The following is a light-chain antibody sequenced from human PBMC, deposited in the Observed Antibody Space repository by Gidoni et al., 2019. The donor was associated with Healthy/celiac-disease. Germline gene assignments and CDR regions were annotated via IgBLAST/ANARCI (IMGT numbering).Light chain of an antibody. J-gene: IGLJ2*01. V-gene: IGLV2-14*01. CDR1: SSDVGAYNY. Sequence: QSALTQHASVSGSPGQSITISCTGTSSDVGAYNYFSWYQQHPGKAPKLIIYEVSNRPSGVSNRFSGSKSGNTASLTISGLQAEDEADYYCSSYTSSSTLGVFGGGAKLTVL. CDR3: SSYTSSSTLGV. CDR2: EVS.